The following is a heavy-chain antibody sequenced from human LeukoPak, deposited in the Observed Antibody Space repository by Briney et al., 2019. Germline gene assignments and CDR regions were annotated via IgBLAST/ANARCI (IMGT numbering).Heavy chain of an antibody. V-gene: IGHV4-34*01. D-gene: IGHD3-3*01. J-gene: IGHJ5*02. CDR1: GFSFSNYV. Sequence: GSLRLSCAASGFSFSNYVMNWVRQPPGKGLEWIGEINHSGSTNYNPSLKSRVTISVDTSKNQFSLKLSSVTAADTAVYYCARGGGTWSGYYYWFDPWGQGTLVTVSS. CDR3: ARGGGTWSGYYYWFDP. CDR2: INHSGST.